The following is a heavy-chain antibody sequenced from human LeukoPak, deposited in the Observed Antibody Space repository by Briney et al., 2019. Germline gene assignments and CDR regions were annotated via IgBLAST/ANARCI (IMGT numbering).Heavy chain of an antibody. D-gene: IGHD3-10*01. CDR2: IYSGGST. J-gene: IGHJ4*02. Sequence: PGGSLRLSCAASGFTVSSNYMSWVRQAPGKGLEWVSVIYSGGSTYYADSVKGRFTISRDNSKNTLYLRMNSLRAEDTAVYYCARDELWFGELFHWGQGTLVTVSS. V-gene: IGHV3-53*01. CDR3: ARDELWFGELFH. CDR1: GFTVSSNY.